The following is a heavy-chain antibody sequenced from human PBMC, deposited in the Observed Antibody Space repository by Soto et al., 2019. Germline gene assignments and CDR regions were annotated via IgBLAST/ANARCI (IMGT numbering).Heavy chain of an antibody. Sequence: SETLSLTCAVSGGSIRSSNWWSWVRQPPGKGLEWIGEIYHSGSTNYNPSLKSRVTISVDKSKNQFSLKLSSVTAADTAVYYCCTYGSGIIYYGMDVWGQGTTVTVSS. V-gene: IGHV4-4*02. J-gene: IGHJ6*02. CDR1: GGSIRSSNW. CDR3: CTYGSGIIYYGMDV. CDR2: IYHSGST. D-gene: IGHD3-10*01.